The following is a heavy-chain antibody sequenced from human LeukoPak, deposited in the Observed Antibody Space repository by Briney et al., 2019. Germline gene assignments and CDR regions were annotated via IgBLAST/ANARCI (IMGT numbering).Heavy chain of an antibody. CDR3: ARVTTIFGVVIDY. CDR2: IYYSGST. V-gene: IGHV4-30-4*07. J-gene: IGHJ4*02. Sequence: SETLSLTCAVSGGSISSGGYSWSWIRQPPGKGLEWIGYIYYSGSTYYNPSLKSRVTISVDTSKNQFSLKLSSVTAADTAVYYCARVTTIFGVVIDYWGQGTLVTVSS. D-gene: IGHD3-3*01. CDR1: GGSISSGGYS.